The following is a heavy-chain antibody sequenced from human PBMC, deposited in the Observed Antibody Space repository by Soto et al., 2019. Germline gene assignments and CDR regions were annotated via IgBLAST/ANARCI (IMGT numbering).Heavy chain of an antibody. V-gene: IGHV4-39*01. CDR1: GGSISSSSYY. CDR2: IYYSGST. J-gene: IGHJ4*02. D-gene: IGHD6-19*01. Sequence: PSETLSLTCTVSGGSISSSSYYWGWIRQPPGKGLEWIGSIYYSGSTYYNPSLKSRVTISVDTSKNQFSLKLSSVTAADTAVYYWSRLAGGWSALDDWGQGTLVTVSS. CDR3: SRLAGGWSALDD.